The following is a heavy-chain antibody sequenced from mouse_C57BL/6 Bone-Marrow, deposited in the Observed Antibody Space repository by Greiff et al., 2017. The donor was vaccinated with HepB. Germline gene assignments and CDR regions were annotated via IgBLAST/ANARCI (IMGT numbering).Heavy chain of an antibody. CDR3: TRSFTTVVARGYYYAMDY. D-gene: IGHD1-1*01. J-gene: IGHJ4*01. CDR1: GYTFTDYE. V-gene: IGHV1-15*01. Sequence: QVQLKESGAELVRPGASVTLSCKASGYTFTDYEMHWVKQTPVHGLEWIGAIDPETGGTAYNQKFKGKAILTADKSSSTAYMELRSLTSEDSAVYYCTRSFTTVVARGYYYAMDYWGQGTSVTVSS. CDR2: IDPETGGT.